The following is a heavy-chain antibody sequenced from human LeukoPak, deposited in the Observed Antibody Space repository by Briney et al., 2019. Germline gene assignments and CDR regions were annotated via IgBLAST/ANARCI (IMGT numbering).Heavy chain of an antibody. Sequence: PGGPLRLSCAAAGFTFSSYSVIWPRQAPGKGLEWVSYVSNSGTTTYYADSVKGRFTISRDNGKNLVSLQMNSLRDEDTAVYYCARADRDGNKRFLDWGQGTLVTVSS. CDR2: VSNSGTTT. J-gene: IGHJ4*02. D-gene: IGHD5-24*01. V-gene: IGHV3-48*02. CDR3: ARADRDGNKRFLD. CDR1: GFTFSSYS.